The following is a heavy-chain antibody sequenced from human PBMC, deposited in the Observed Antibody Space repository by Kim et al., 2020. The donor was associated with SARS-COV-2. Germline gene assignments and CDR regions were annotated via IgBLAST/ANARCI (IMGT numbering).Heavy chain of an antibody. J-gene: IGHJ4*02. CDR1: GFSVSNNY. CDR3: AWSRDGYNFLDY. V-gene: IGHV3-53*01. CDR2: IYSGGTT. D-gene: IGHD5-12*01. Sequence: GGSLRLSCAASGFSVSNNYMSWVRQPPGKGLEWVSVIYSGGTTYYGDSVKGRFTISRDNSKNTLYLQMNSLRAEDTAVYYCAWSRDGYNFLDYLGQGTLV.